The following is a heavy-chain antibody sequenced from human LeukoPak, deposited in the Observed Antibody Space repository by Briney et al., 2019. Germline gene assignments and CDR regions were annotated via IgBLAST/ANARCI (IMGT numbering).Heavy chain of an antibody. CDR1: GFTFSSYG. CDR3: ARDGTYCSSTSCYCLDGAFDI. CDR2: IWYDGSNK. J-gene: IGHJ3*02. Sequence: GGSLRLSCAASGFTFSSYGMHWVRQAPGKGLEWVAVIWYDGSNKYYADSVKGRFTISRDNSKNTLYLRMNSLRAEDTAVYYCARDGTYCSSTSCYCLDGAFDIWGQGTMVTVSS. D-gene: IGHD2-2*01. V-gene: IGHV3-33*01.